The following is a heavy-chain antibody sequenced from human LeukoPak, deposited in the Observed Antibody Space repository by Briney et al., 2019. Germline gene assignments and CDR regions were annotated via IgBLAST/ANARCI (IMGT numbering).Heavy chain of an antibody. CDR1: GFTFSSYE. CDR3: ARDPVIAARLHGFDY. CDR2: ISSSSGSTI. J-gene: IGHJ4*02. D-gene: IGHD6-6*01. V-gene: IGHV3-48*03. Sequence: QPGGSLRLSCAASGFTFSSYEMNWVRQAPGKGLEWVSYISSSSGSTIYYADSVKGRFTISRDNAKNSLYLQMNSLRAEDTAVYYCARDPVIAARLHGFDYWGQGTLVTVSS.